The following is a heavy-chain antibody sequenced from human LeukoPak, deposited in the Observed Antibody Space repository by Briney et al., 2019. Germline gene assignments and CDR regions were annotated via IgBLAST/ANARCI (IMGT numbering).Heavy chain of an antibody. CDR3: AREGSWAFDY. Sequence: GSLRLSCAASGFTGSSKYMNWVRQLPGKGLEWVSVIYGGGSTHYADSVKGRFTISRDNSKNTLYLQMNSLRAEDTAVYYCAREGSWAFDYWGQGTLVTVSS. CDR2: IYGGGST. J-gene: IGHJ4*02. V-gene: IGHV3-53*01. CDR1: GFTGSSKY. D-gene: IGHD3-16*01.